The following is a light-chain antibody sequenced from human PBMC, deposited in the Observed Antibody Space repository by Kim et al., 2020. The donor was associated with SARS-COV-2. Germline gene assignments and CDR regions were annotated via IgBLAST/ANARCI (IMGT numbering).Light chain of an antibody. CDR3: QQHNTFSST. CDR1: QNINNY. V-gene: IGKV1-5*03. J-gene: IGKJ1*01. Sequence: SASVGDRVTITCRASQNINNYLAWYQQKPGNAPKLLISKASTLESGVPSRFSGSGSGTEFTLTISSLQPDDFATYYCQQHNTFSSTFGQGTKLEI. CDR2: KAS.